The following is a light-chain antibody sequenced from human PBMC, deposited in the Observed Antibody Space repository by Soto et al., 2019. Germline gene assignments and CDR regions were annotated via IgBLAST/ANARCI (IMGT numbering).Light chain of an antibody. V-gene: IGKV3-11*01. J-gene: IGKJ1*01. CDR3: QQYNNWPRT. Sequence: EIVLTQSPATLSLSPGERATLSCRASQGVANYLAWYQQKPGQAPRLLIYDASNRATGIPARFSGSGSGTDFTLTISSLQSEDFAVYYCQQYNNWPRTFGQGTKVDIK. CDR2: DAS. CDR1: QGVANY.